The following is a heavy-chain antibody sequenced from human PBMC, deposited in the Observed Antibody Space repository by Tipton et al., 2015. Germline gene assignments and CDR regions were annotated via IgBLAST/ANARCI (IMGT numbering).Heavy chain of an antibody. CDR2: IYQSGNT. Sequence: TLSLTCAVSAYSISTDYYWVWIRQPPGKGLEWIGEIYQSGNTNYNPSLKSRVTISADKSKNQFSLKLSSVTAADTAFYYCARCSDYYDSSGFWYNWFDPWGQGTLVTVSS. CDR3: ARCSDYYDSSGFWYNWFDP. J-gene: IGHJ5*02. D-gene: IGHD3-22*01. V-gene: IGHV4-38-2*01. CDR1: AYSISTDYY.